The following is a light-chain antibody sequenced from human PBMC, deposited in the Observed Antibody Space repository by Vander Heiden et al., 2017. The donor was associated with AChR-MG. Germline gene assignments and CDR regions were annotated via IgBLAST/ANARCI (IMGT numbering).Light chain of an antibody. Sequence: IQMTQSPSSLSAPVGDRVTITCRASQSMSSYLNWYQQKPGKAPKLLIYAASSLQSGVPSRFSGSGSGTDFTLTISSLQPEDFATYYCQQSYSTPPRFGGGTKVEIK. J-gene: IGKJ4*01. CDR2: AAS. CDR3: QQSYSTPPR. V-gene: IGKV1-39*01. CDR1: QSMSSY.